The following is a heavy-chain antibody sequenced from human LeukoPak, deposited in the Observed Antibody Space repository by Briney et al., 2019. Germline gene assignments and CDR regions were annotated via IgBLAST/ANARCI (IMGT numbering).Heavy chain of an antibody. Sequence: ASVKVPCKASGYTFTGYYMHWVRQAPGQGLEWMGWINPNSGGTNYAQKFQGRVTMTRDTSISTAYMELSRLRSDETAVYYCAREAMIIVAPLGYWGQGTLVTVSS. CDR2: INPNSGGT. V-gene: IGHV1-2*02. CDR1: GYTFTGYY. J-gene: IGHJ4*02. D-gene: IGHD3-22*01. CDR3: AREAMIIVAPLGY.